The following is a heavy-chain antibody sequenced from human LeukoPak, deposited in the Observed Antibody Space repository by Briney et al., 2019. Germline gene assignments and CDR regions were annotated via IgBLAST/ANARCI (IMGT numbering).Heavy chain of an antibody. D-gene: IGHD5-24*01. CDR3: ARGGDGYKFDF. CDR2: IIPIFGIA. V-gene: IGHV1-69*04. J-gene: IGHJ4*02. Sequence: SVKVSCKASGGTFSSYAISWVRQAPGQGLEWMGRIIPIFGIANYAQEFQGRVTITADKSTSTAYMELSSLRSEDTAVYYCARGGDGYKFDFWGQGTLVTVSS. CDR1: GGTFSSYA.